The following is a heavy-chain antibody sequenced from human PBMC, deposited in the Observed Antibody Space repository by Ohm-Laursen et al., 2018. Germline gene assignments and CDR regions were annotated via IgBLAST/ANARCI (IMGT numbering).Heavy chain of an antibody. CDR3: ARSTTTRVYYFDS. D-gene: IGHD1-7*01. V-gene: IGHV3-21*01. Sequence: GSLRLSCSASGFTFSSYDMNWVRQAPGKGLEWVSSISGSNTYIYYADSVKGRFTISRDNAKNSLFLQMNSLRAEDTAVYYCARSTTTRVYYFDSWGQGTLVTVSS. CDR1: GFTFSSYD. J-gene: IGHJ4*02. CDR2: ISGSNTYI.